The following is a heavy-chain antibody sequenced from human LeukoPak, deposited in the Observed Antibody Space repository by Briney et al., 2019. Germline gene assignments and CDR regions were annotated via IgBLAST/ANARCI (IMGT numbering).Heavy chain of an antibody. Sequence: PGRSLRLPCAASGFSIDSFAMLWVRQAPGKGLEYVSAIDSNGDRTYYANSVKGRFTVSRDNSKNTLFLQMGSLRAEDMALYYCARVMPGVATSYMDVWGKGTTVTVSS. CDR3: ARVMPGVATSYMDV. V-gene: IGHV3-64*01. J-gene: IGHJ6*03. CDR2: IDSNGDRT. D-gene: IGHD5-12*01. CDR1: GFSIDSFA.